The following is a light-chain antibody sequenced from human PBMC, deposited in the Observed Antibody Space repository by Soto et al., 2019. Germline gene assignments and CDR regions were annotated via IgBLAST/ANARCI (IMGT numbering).Light chain of an antibody. CDR3: LHRMNWPLT. CDR1: ETVSSY. J-gene: IGKJ5*01. Sequence: IFLTPSPFTLSLILGDRATLCCRASETVSSYLLWYQQKPGQDPRLLIYDASERATGIPARFSGSGSETDFTLTISSLEPEDFGVYYCLHRMNWPLTLGQRTRLEIK. V-gene: IGKV3-11*01. CDR2: DAS.